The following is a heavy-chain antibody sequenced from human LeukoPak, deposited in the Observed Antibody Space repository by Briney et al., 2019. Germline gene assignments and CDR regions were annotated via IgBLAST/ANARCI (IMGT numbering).Heavy chain of an antibody. Sequence: GESLKISCQGSGYSFSSFYIGWVRQLPGEGLEWMGNIFPADSDTTYSPSFQGQVTMSADKSISTAYLQWSSLKASDTAMYYCARRYYDKRAFDIWGQGTMVTVS. J-gene: IGHJ3*02. CDR1: GYSFSSFY. V-gene: IGHV5-51*01. CDR2: IFPADSDT. CDR3: ARRYYDKRAFDI. D-gene: IGHD3-22*01.